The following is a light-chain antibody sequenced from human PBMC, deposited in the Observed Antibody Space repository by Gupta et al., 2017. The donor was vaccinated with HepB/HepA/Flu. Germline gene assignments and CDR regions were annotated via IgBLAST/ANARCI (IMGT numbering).Light chain of an antibody. CDR2: DAS. J-gene: IGKJ4*01. CDR3: QQYDNLPSLT. CDR1: QDIRNY. Sequence: DIQMTQSPSSLSASVGDRVTITCQASQDIRNYLNWYQQKPGKAPKLLIYDASNWETGVPSRFSGSGYGKDFTFTISSLQPEDIATYYCQQYDNLPSLTFGGGTKVEIK. V-gene: IGKV1-33*01.